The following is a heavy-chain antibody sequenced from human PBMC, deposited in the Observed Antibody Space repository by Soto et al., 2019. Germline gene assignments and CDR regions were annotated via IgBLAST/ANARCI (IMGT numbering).Heavy chain of an antibody. V-gene: IGHV4-39*07. CDR1: GGSISNSSYY. CDR2: IYYSGST. J-gene: IGHJ6*02. CDR3: ARERGSGMDV. D-gene: IGHD2-15*01. Sequence: PSETLSLTCTVSGGSISNSSYYWGCIRQPPGKGLEWIGSIYYSGSTYYNPSLKSRVTIPVDTSKNQFSLKLSSVTAADTAVYYCARERGSGMDVWGQGTTVTVSS.